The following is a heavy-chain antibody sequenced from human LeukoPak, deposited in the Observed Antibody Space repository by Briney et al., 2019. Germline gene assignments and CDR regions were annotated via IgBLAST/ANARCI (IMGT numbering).Heavy chain of an antibody. J-gene: IGHJ6*03. CDR3: AKHRRSSSSSRESLFYCMDV. Sequence: PGGSLRLSCTASGFSFSNYAMSWVRQAPGKGLQWVSPIKGSGTSTYYEDSVKGHFTMSRDNSKNTVYLQMNSLRVEDSAVYYCAKHRRSSSSSRESLFYCMDVWGKGTMVTVSS. D-gene: IGHD6-6*01. CDR1: GFSFSNYA. V-gene: IGHV3-23*01. CDR2: IKGSGTST.